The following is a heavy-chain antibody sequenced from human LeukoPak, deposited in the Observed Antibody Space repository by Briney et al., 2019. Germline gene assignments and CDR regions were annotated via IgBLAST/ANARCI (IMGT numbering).Heavy chain of an antibody. CDR1: GVSISSVGYS. J-gene: IGHJ4*02. D-gene: IGHD5-18*01. Sequence: SETLSLTCAVSGVSISSVGYSWNWIRQSPGKGLEWIGYIYYSGSTYSNPSLKRRVTISVDPSKSEFSLRLNSVTAADTAVYYCARRPSAREYTYGYFFAFYFDYWGQGSLVTVSS. CDR2: IYYSGST. V-gene: IGHV4-30-4*07. CDR3: ARRPSAREYTYGYFFAFYFDY.